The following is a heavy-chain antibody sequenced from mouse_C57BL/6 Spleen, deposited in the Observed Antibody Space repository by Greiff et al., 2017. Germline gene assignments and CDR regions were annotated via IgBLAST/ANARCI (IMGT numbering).Heavy chain of an antibody. CDR3: ARGNYDYDGSMDY. D-gene: IGHD2-4*01. CDR2: IDPSDSYT. V-gene: IGHV1-50*01. J-gene: IGHJ4*01. Sequence: VQLQQPGAELVKPGASVKLSCKASGYTFTSYWMQWVKQRPGQGLEWIGEIDPSDSYTNYNQKFKGKATLTVDTSSSTAYMQLSSLTSEDSAVYYCARGNYDYDGSMDYWGQGTSVTVSS. CDR1: GYTFTSYW.